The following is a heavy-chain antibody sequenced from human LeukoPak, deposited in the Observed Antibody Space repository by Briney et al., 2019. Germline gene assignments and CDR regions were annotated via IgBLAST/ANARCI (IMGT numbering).Heavy chain of an antibody. CDR3: AKYNPVAAAGPGGENWFDP. CDR1: GFTFSSYG. D-gene: IGHD6-13*01. CDR2: ISYDGSNK. V-gene: IGHV3-30*18. Sequence: GGSLRLSCAASGFTFSSYGMHWVRQAPGKGLEWMAVISYDGSNKYYADSVKGRFTISRDNSKNTLYLQMNSLRAEDTAVYYCAKYNPVAAAGPGGENWFDPWGQGTLVTVSS. J-gene: IGHJ5*02.